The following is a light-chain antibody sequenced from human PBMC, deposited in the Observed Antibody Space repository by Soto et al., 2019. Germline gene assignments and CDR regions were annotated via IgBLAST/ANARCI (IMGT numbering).Light chain of an antibody. CDR1: QDISNH. V-gene: IGKV1-16*02. CDR2: AAS. J-gene: IGKJ5*01. CDR3: QQYNSYPVT. Sequence: DIHMTQSPSSLSASVGDRVTITCRASQDISNHVAWFQQRPGKAPKSLIHAASNLYSGVPSKFSGSGSGTDFPLTISSLQPEDSATYYCQQYNSYPVTFGQGTRLEIK.